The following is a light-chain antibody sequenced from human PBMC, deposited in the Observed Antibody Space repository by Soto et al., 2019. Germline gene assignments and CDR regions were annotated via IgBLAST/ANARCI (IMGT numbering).Light chain of an antibody. CDR3: QQYTSSPFT. CDR1: QSVGSNY. Sequence: EIVLTQSPGTLSLSPGDRATLSCRASQSVGSNYLAWYQQKPGQAPRLLIYDASSRATGIPDRFSGSGSGTDFTLTISRLEPEDFAVYYCQQYTSSPFTFGPGTKVAIK. J-gene: IGKJ3*01. CDR2: DAS. V-gene: IGKV3-20*01.